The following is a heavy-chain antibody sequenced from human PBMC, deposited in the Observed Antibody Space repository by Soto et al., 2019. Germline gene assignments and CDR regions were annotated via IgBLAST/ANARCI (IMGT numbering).Heavy chain of an antibody. Sequence: SETLSLTCTVSGGSISSSSYYWGWIRQPPGKGLEWIGSIHYSGSTYYNPSLKSRVTISVDTSKNQFSLKLSSVTAADTAVYYCARRRQLVHYYYGMEVWGQGTTVTVSS. J-gene: IGHJ6*02. CDR2: IHYSGST. CDR1: GGSISSSSYY. V-gene: IGHV4-39*01. D-gene: IGHD6-6*01. CDR3: ARRRQLVHYYYGMEV.